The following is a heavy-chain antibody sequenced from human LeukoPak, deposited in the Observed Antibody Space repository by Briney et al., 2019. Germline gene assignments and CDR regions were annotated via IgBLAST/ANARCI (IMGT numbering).Heavy chain of an antibody. CDR3: ARHGGKGRNLDY. J-gene: IGHJ4*02. CDR2: IYYSGST. Sequence: PSETLSLTCTVSGGSISSYYWSWIRQPPGKGLEWIGYIYYSGSTNYNPSLKSRVTISVDTSKNQFSLKLSSVTAADTAVYYCARHGGKGRNLDYWGQGTLVTVSS. V-gene: IGHV4-59*08. CDR1: GGSISSYY.